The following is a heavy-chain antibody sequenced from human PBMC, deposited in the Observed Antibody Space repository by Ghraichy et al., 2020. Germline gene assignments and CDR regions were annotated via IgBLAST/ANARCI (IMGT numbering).Heavy chain of an antibody. J-gene: IGHJ4*02. Sequence: GGSLRLSCAASGFPFKNYAMTWVRQAPGKGLEWVSSIGYNGVDTYYADSLRGRFVISRENFKNTLYLQMNSLRAEDTAVYYCAKYCSGTCYSGVDFWGQGVLVAVSS. CDR1: GFPFKNYA. CDR2: IGYNGVDT. V-gene: IGHV3-23*01. D-gene: IGHD2-15*01. CDR3: AKYCSGTCYSGVDF.